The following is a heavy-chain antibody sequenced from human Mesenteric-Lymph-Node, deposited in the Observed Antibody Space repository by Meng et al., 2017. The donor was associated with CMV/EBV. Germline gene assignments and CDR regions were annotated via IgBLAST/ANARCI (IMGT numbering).Heavy chain of an antibody. J-gene: IGHJ3*02. Sequence: GESLKISCAASGFTFSDFGMHWVRQATGKGLEWVSAIGTAGDTYYPGSVKGRFTISREDAKNSLYLQMNSLRAGDTAVYYCARGGIWGSPDAFDIWGQGTMVTVSS. CDR3: ARGGIWGSPDAFDI. D-gene: IGHD2-15*01. CDR1: GFTFSDFG. CDR2: IGTAGDT. V-gene: IGHV3-13*01.